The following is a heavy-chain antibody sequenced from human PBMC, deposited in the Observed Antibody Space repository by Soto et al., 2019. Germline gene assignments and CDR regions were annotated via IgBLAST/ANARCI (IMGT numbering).Heavy chain of an antibody. J-gene: IGHJ4*02. CDR2: INAGNGNT. CDR1: GYTFTSYA. CDR3: ARGIYEGSSGYYLDV. V-gene: IGHV1-3*01. Sequence: ASVKVSCKASGYTFTSYAMHWVRQAPGQRLEWMGWINAGNGNTKYSQKFQGRVTITRDTSASTAYMELSSLRSEDKGVYYCARGIYEGSSGYYLDVWGQGNLVTVSS. D-gene: IGHD3-22*01.